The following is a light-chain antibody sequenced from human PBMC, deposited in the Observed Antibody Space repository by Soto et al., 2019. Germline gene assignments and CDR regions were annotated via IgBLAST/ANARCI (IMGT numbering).Light chain of an antibody. J-gene: IGLJ1*01. Sequence: QSALTQPASASGSPGQSITISCTGTSSDVGSYNLVSWYQQHPGKAPKLMIYEGSKRPSGVSNRFSGSKSGNTASLTISGLQAEDEADYYCCSYAGSSTFAYVFGSGTKLTVL. CDR3: CSYAGSSTFAYV. V-gene: IGLV2-23*03. CDR2: EGS. CDR1: SSDVGSYNL.